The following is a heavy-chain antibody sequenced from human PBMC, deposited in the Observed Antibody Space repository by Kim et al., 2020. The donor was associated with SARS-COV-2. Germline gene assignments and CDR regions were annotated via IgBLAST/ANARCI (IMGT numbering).Heavy chain of an antibody. D-gene: IGHD3-10*01. Sequence: KGRFTISRDDSKNTAYLQMNSLKTEDTAVYYCTRPILAMGRARPTVGFDPWGQGTLVTVSS. CDR3: TRPILAMGRARPTVGFDP. J-gene: IGHJ5*02. V-gene: IGHV3-73*01.